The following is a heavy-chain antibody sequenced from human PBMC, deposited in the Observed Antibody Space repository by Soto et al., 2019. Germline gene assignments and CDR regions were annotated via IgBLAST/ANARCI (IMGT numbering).Heavy chain of an antibody. D-gene: IGHD3-10*02. Sequence: GWSLRLSCAASVFTFSSYEMIWVRQAPGRGLEWVSYITSGGTTVYYADSVKGRFTISRDNAKNSLFLQMNSLRAEDTAVYYCARDHGLNYVPNWLDLWGQGTLVTVS. J-gene: IGHJ5*02. V-gene: IGHV3-48*03. CDR1: VFTFSSYE. CDR2: ITSGGTTV. CDR3: ARDHGLNYVPNWLDL.